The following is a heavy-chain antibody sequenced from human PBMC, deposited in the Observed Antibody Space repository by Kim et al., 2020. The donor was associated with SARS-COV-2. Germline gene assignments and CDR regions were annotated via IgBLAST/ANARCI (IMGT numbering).Heavy chain of an antibody. J-gene: IGHJ3*02. CDR3: TTGTPNWPYRGVHDAFDI. V-gene: IGHV3-15*01. D-gene: IGHD1-1*01. Sequence: KGRFTISRDDSKNTLYLQMNSLKTEDTAVYYCTTGTPNWPYRGVHDAFDIWGQGTMVTVSS.